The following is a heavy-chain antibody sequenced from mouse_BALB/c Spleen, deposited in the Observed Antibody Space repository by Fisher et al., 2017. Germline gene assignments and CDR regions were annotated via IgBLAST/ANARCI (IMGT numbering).Heavy chain of an antibody. D-gene: IGHD1-1*01. Sequence: KFKGKATITADTSSNTAYLQLSSLTSEDTAVYYCAGTTVGYFDVWGAGTTVTVSS. J-gene: IGHJ1*01. CDR3: AGTTVGYFDV. V-gene: IGHV14-2*02.